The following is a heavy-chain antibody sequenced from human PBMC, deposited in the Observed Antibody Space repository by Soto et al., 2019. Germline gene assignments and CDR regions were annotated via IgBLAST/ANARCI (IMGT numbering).Heavy chain of an antibody. CDR3: AAQYYYDSSGYFGPQGPQGY. D-gene: IGHD3-22*01. CDR2: IVPIYRTA. V-gene: IGHV1-69*13. Sequence: SVKVSCKASGGTFSSYRINWVRQAPGQGLEWVGGIVPIYRTADYAQKFQGRVTITADESARTSYMELRSLKSQDTAVYYCAAQYYYDSSGYFGPQGPQGYWGQGTLVTVSS. J-gene: IGHJ4*02. CDR1: GGTFSSYR.